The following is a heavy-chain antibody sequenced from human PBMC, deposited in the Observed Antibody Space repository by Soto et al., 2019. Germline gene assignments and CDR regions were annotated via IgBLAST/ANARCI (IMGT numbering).Heavy chain of an antibody. CDR3: ARTNGDFDY. CDR1: GYTFTTYD. D-gene: IGHD4-17*01. Sequence: QVQLVQSGAEMKKPGASVKVSCKASGYTFTTYDINWVRQAAGQGLEWVGWMNPKSGNTGSARKFQGRVTMTRSTTINTANMELSSLRSEDTAVYYCARTNGDFDYWGQGTLVTVSS. CDR2: MNPKSGNT. J-gene: IGHJ4*02. V-gene: IGHV1-8*01.